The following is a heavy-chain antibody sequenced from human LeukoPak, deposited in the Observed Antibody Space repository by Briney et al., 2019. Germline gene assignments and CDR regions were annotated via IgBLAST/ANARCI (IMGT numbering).Heavy chain of an antibody. V-gene: IGHV1-2*02. CDR1: GYTFTGYY. CDR2: INPNSGGT. CDR3: ARRQYYDLWSGQTDPWIFDI. J-gene: IGHJ3*02. D-gene: IGHD3-3*01. Sequence: ASVKVSCKASGYTFTGYYMHWVRRAPGQGLEWMGWINPNSGGTNYAQKFQGRVTMTGDTSISTAYMELSRLRSDDTAVYYCARRQYYDLWSGQTDPWIFDIWGQGTMVTVSS.